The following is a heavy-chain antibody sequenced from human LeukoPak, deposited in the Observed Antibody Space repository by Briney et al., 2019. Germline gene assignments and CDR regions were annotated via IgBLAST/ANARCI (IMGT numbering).Heavy chain of an antibody. J-gene: IGHJ4*02. CDR2: IYYSGST. CDR3: ARPGIAAAGPIDY. V-gene: IGHV4-39*01. Sequence: PSETLSLTCTVSGGSISSSSYYWGWIRQPPGKGLEWIGSIYYSGSTYYNPSLKSRVTISVDTPKNQFSLKLSSVTAADTAVYYCARPGIAAAGPIDYWGQGTLVTVSS. CDR1: GGSISSSSYY. D-gene: IGHD6-13*01.